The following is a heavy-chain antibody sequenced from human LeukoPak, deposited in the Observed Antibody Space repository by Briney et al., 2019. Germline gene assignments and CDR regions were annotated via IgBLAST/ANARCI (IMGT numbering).Heavy chain of an antibody. CDR3: ARPHCGGDCYSGREDFQN. V-gene: IGHV3-30-3*01. CDR1: GFTFNSYA. D-gene: IGHD2-21*02. Sequence: GGSLRLSCAASGFTFNSYAMHWVRQAPGKGLEWVAVISYDGSNKYYADSVKGRFTISRDNSRNTLYLQMNSLRAEDTAVYYCARPHCGGDCYSGREDFQNWGQGTLVTVSS. J-gene: IGHJ1*01. CDR2: ISYDGSNK.